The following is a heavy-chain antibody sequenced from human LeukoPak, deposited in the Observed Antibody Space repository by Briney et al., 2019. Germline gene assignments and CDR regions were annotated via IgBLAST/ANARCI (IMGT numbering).Heavy chain of an antibody. J-gene: IGHJ1*01. CDR3: VRAEGSSGSSEYFQH. CDR2: ISGSSNDK. V-gene: IGHV3-21*01. CDR1: GFTFSRYS. D-gene: IGHD5-12*01. Sequence: PVGSLRLSCLASGFTFSRYSMKWVRQAPGKGLEWVSSISGSSNDKHYIDSVKGRFTISRDNAKNSLFLQMNSLRAEDTAVYYCVRAEGSSGSSEYFQHWGQGTLVTVS.